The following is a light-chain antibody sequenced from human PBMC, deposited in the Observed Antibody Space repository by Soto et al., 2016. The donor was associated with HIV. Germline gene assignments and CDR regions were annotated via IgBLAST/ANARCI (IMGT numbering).Light chain of an antibody. CDR3: QQYNNVPWT. CDR2: AAS. J-gene: IGKJ1*01. Sequence: IQMTQSPSSLSASVGDRITITCRASQGISSYLAWYQQKPGKAPKLLIYAASTLQSGVPSRFSGSGSGTDFTLTISCLQSEDVGTYYCQQYNNVPWTFGQGTKLEMK. V-gene: IGKV1-8*01. CDR1: QGISSY.